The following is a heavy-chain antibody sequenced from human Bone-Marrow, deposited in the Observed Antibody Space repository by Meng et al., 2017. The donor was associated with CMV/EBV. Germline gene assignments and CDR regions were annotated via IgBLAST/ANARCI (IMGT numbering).Heavy chain of an antibody. CDR1: GYSFTSYW. Sequence: GESLKISCKGSGYSFTSYWIRWVRQMPGKGLEWMGIVYPGDSDTSYSPSFQGQVTFSADKSISTAYLQWSSLKASDTDTYYCARQKSSSWYLGLFDPWGQGTLVTVSS. D-gene: IGHD6-13*01. J-gene: IGHJ5*02. CDR3: ARQKSSSWYLGLFDP. CDR2: VYPGDSDT. V-gene: IGHV5-51*01.